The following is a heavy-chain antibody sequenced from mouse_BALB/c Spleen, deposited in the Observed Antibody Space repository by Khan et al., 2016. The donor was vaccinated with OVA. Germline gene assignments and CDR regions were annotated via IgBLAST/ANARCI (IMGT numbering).Heavy chain of an antibody. CDR3: TRKDYYDYDPFPY. CDR1: GYSITSEYT. D-gene: IGHD2-4*01. V-gene: IGHV3-2*02. Sequence: EVQLVETGPGLVKPSQSLSLTCTVTGYSITSEYTWNWIRQFPGNKLEWMGFISYSGNTRYNPSLKSRISITRDTSKNQFFLQLNSVTSEDTATYYCTRKDYYDYDPFPYWGQGTLVTGSA. J-gene: IGHJ3*01. CDR2: ISYSGNT.